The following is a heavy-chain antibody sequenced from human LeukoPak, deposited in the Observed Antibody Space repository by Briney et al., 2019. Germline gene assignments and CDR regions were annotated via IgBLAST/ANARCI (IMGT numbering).Heavy chain of an antibody. CDR2: IIPIFGTA. J-gene: IGHJ6*02. D-gene: IGHD6-6*01. CDR3: ATSLVSSYYYYYGMDV. Sequence: GASVEVSCKASGGTFSSYAISWVRQAPGQGLEWMGGIIPIFGTANYAQKFQGRVTITADESTSTAYMELSSLRSEDTAVYYCATSLVSSYYYYYGMDVWGQGTTVTVSS. V-gene: IGHV1-69*13. CDR1: GGTFSSYA.